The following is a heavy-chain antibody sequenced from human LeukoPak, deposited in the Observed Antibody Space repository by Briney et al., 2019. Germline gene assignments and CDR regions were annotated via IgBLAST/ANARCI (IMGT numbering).Heavy chain of an antibody. CDR2: ISPNSGGT. Sequence: ASVKVSCKASGYTFTGYYMHWVRQAPGQGLEWMGWISPNSGGTNYAQKFQGRVTMTRDTSISTAYMELSRLRSDDTAVYYCARARGDYYDSSGYYPDTAFDIWGQGTMVTVSS. D-gene: IGHD3-22*01. CDR3: ARARGDYYDSSGYYPDTAFDI. V-gene: IGHV1-2*02. J-gene: IGHJ3*02. CDR1: GYTFTGYY.